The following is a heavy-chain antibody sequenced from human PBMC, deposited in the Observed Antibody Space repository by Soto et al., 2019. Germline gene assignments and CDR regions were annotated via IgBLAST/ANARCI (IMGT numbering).Heavy chain of an antibody. CDR3: ARLEGYCSSTSCYYYYYMDV. J-gene: IGHJ6*03. D-gene: IGHD2-2*01. V-gene: IGHV3-66*01. Sequence: GGSLRLSCAASGFTVSSNYMSWVRQAPGKGLEWVSVIYSGGSTYYADSVKGRFTISRDNSKNTLYLQMNSLRAEDTAVYYCARLEGYCSSTSCYYYYYMDVWGKGTTVTVSS. CDR1: GFTVSSNY. CDR2: IYSGGST.